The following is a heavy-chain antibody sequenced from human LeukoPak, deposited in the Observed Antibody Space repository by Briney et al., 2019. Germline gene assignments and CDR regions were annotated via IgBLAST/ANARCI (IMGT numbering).Heavy chain of an antibody. Sequence: ASVKVSCKASGYTFTSYGISWVRQAPGQGLEWMGWISAYNGNTNYAQKLQGRVTMTTDTSTSTAYMELRSLRSDDTAVYYCAGEKGSTYYDFWSGYGWFDPWGQGTLVTVSS. CDR1: GYTFTSYG. V-gene: IGHV1-18*01. CDR2: ISAYNGNT. D-gene: IGHD3-3*01. J-gene: IGHJ5*02. CDR3: AGEKGSTYYDFWSGYGWFDP.